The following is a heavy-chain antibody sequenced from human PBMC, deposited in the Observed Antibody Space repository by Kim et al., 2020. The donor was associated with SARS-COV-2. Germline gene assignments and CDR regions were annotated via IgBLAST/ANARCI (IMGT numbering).Heavy chain of an antibody. V-gene: IGHV4-34*01. D-gene: IGHD3-3*01. CDR3: VRGPDFWVPVGPFYI. CDR2: VNHYGNT. Sequence: SETLSLTCNVYGASFSDYYWHWVRQSPEKGLEWIGDVNHYGNTNYNPGLKGRVTISVDSSRNGFSLTLASVTAADTAVYYCVRGPDFWVPVGPFYIWGQG. CDR1: GASFSDYY. J-gene: IGHJ3*02.